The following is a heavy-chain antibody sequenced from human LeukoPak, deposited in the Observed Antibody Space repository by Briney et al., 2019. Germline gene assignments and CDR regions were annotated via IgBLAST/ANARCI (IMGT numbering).Heavy chain of an antibody. CDR3: ARAPLRDGYIPHDY. CDR1: GGSFSGYY. D-gene: IGHD5-24*01. Sequence: SETLSLTCAVYGGSFSGYYWSWIRQPPGKGLEWIGEINHSGSTNYNPSLKSRVTISVDTSKNQFSLELSSVTAADTAVYYCARAPLRDGYIPHDYWGQGTLVTVSS. CDR2: INHSGST. J-gene: IGHJ4*02. V-gene: IGHV4-34*01.